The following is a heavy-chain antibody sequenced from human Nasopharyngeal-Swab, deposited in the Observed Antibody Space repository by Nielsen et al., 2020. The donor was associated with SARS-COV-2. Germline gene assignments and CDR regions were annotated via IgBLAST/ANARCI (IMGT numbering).Heavy chain of an antibody. J-gene: IGHJ6*02. Sequence: WVRQAPGQGLEWMGGIIPIFGTANYAQKFQGRVTITADESTSTAYMELSSRRSEDTAVYYCAREPITIFGVVTNPYYGMDVWGQGTTVTVSS. CDR2: IIPIFGTA. V-gene: IGHV1-69*01. D-gene: IGHD3-3*01. CDR3: AREPITIFGVVTNPYYGMDV.